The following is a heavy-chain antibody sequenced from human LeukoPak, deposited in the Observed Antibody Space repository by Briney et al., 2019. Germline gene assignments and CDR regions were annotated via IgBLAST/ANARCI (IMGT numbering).Heavy chain of an antibody. CDR2: ISNDGSIT. Sequence: QAGGSLRLSCAASGFSFSSYGMHWVRQAPGKGLEWVAVISNDGSITKYGDSVKGRFTISRDNPKNTLYVQMNSLRTDDAAVYYCAKSKSPYPMDYIFDFWGQGTLVTVSS. J-gene: IGHJ4*02. V-gene: IGHV3-30*18. D-gene: IGHD4-11*01. CDR1: GFSFSSYG. CDR3: AKSKSPYPMDYIFDF.